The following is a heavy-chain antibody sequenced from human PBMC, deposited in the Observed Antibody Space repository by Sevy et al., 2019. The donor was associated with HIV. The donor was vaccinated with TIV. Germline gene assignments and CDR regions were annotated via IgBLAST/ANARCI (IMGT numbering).Heavy chain of an antibody. Sequence: ASVKVSCKASGYTFTGYYMHWVRQAPGQGLEWMGRINPNSGGTNYAQKFQGRVTMTRDTSISTAYMELSRLRSDDTAGYYCARPIAVAGTRAFDYWGQGTLVTVSS. CDR3: ARPIAVAGTRAFDY. J-gene: IGHJ4*02. CDR1: GYTFTGYY. V-gene: IGHV1-2*06. CDR2: INPNSGGT. D-gene: IGHD6-19*01.